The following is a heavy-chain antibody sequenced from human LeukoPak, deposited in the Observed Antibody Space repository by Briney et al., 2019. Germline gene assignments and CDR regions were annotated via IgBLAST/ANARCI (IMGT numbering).Heavy chain of an antibody. CDR1: GGSIRSYY. Sequence: SESLSLTCSVSGGSIRSYYWSWIRQSPGNGLEWIGYIYYTGSTNYNPSLKSRVTISVDTSKNQFSLKLSSVTAADTAVYYCARVNRLGTYYYDSSGYYYIYYYYMDVWGKGTTVTVSS. CDR3: ARVNRLGTYYYDSSGYYYIYYYYMDV. CDR2: IYYTGST. V-gene: IGHV4-59*12. D-gene: IGHD3-22*01. J-gene: IGHJ6*03.